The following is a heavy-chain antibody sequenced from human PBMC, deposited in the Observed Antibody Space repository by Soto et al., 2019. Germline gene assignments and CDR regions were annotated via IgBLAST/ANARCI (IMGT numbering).Heavy chain of an antibody. Sequence: QVQLQESGPGLVKPSQTLSLTCTVSGGSISSGDYYWSWIRQPPGKGLEWIGYIYYSGSTYYNPSVKSRVTIAVDTSKNQFALELSSVSVGDTAVYYCGRGDPGVVVVAATRDYWGQGTLVTVSS. CDR1: GGSISSGDYY. V-gene: IGHV4-30-4*01. D-gene: IGHD2-15*01. CDR3: GRGDPGVVVVAATRDY. J-gene: IGHJ4*02. CDR2: IYYSGST.